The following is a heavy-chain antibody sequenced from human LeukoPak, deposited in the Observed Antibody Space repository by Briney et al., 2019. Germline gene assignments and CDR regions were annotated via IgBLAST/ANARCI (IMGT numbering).Heavy chain of an antibody. CDR3: ARGPPYDSSGYYFVRYYYYYMDV. CDR1: GGSISSSSYY. CDR2: IYYSGST. D-gene: IGHD3-22*01. Sequence: SETLSLTCTVSGGSISSSSYYWGWIRQPPGKGLEWIGSIYYSGSTYYNPSLKSRVTISVDTSKNQFSLKLSSVTAADTAVYYCARGPPYDSSGYYFVRYYYYYMDVWGKGTTVTVSS. J-gene: IGHJ6*03. V-gene: IGHV4-39*07.